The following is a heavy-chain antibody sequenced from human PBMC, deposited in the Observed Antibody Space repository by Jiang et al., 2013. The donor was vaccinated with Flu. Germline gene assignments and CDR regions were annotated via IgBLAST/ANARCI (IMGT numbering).Heavy chain of an antibody. CDR2: INHSGST. Sequence: GSGLVKPSETLSLTCAVYGGSFSGYYWSWIRQPPGKGLEWIGEINHSGSTNYNPSLKSRVTISVDTSKNQFSLKLSSVTAADTAVYYCARGAVAGLPDYWGQGTLVTVSS. J-gene: IGHJ4*02. D-gene: IGHD6-19*01. CDR1: GGSFSGYY. CDR3: ARGAVAGLPDY. V-gene: IGHV4-34*01.